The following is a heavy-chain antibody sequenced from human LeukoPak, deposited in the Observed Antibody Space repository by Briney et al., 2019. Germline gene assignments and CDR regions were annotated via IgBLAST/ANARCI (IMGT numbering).Heavy chain of an antibody. CDR3: ASYLHCSGGSCYYY. Sequence: GGSLRLSCAASGFTFSSYAMSWVRQAPGKGLEWVSAISGSGGSTYYADSVKGRFTISRDNSKNTLYLQMNSLRGEDTAVYYCASYLHCSGGSCYYYWGQGTLVTVSS. D-gene: IGHD2-15*01. V-gene: IGHV3-23*01. J-gene: IGHJ4*02. CDR1: GFTFSSYA. CDR2: ISGSGGST.